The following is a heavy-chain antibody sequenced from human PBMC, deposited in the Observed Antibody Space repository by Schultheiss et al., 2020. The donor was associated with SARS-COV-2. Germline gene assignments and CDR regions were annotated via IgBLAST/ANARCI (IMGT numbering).Heavy chain of an antibody. Sequence: SETLSLTCAVYGGSFSGYYWSWIRQLPGKGLEWIGSIYYSGSTNYNPSLKSRVTMSVDTSKNQFSLKLSSVTAADTAVYYCARYIVGATGAFDYWGQGTLVTVSS. CDR1: GGSFSGYY. D-gene: IGHD1-26*01. V-gene: IGHV4-34*10. J-gene: IGHJ4*02. CDR2: IYYSGST. CDR3: ARYIVGATGAFDY.